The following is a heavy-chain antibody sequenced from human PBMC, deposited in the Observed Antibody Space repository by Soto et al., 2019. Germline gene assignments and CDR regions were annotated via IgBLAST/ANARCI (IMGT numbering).Heavy chain of an antibody. Sequence: QVQLVQSGAEVKKPGASVKVSCKVSGYTFTELSMHWVRQAPGKGLEWMEGFDPEDGETIYAQKFQGIVTMTEDTYTDTDYMDLSSLRSEDTAVYYCATLLPYFDWGQGTLVTVS. CDR3: ATLLPYFD. V-gene: IGHV1-24*01. D-gene: IGHD3-9*01. J-gene: IGHJ4*02. CDR1: GYTFTELS. CDR2: FDPEDGET.